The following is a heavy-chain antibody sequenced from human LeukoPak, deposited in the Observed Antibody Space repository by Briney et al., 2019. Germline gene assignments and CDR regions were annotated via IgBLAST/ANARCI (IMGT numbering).Heavy chain of an antibody. CDR2: MYYSRST. CDR3: ARVSHLLDLYD. V-gene: IGHV4-30-4*01. CDR1: GGSISSGDYY. D-gene: IGHD2-15*01. Sequence: SQTLSLTCTVSGGSISSGDYYWSWIRQPPGKGLEWIGYMYYSRSTYYHPSPKSPITISVETPKNPFSLKLCSVTPGATIVYYCARVSHLLDLYDWGQGTLVTVSS. J-gene: IGHJ4*02.